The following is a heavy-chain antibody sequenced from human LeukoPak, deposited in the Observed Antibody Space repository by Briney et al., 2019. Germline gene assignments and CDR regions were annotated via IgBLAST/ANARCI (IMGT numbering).Heavy chain of an antibody. CDR2: ISTDSVYT. Sequence: PGGSLRLSCAASGFSFRDYYMSWIRQAPGKGLEWVSYISTDSVYTNYADPVKGRFTISRDNAKNSLYLQMNSLRAEDTAVYYCARQGSGGRSFDVWGQGTMVTVSS. V-gene: IGHV3-11*03. CDR1: GFSFRDYY. CDR3: ARQGSGGRSFDV. J-gene: IGHJ3*01. D-gene: IGHD1-26*01.